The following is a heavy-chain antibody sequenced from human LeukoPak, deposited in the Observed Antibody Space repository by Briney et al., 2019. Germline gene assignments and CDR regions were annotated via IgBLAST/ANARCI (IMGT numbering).Heavy chain of an antibody. V-gene: IGHV3-7*01. CDR1: GFTFSTYW. CDR2: IKQDGTEK. CDR3: ARVSYPPNAYYDFWSGYWDYYYYGMDV. Sequence: PGGSLRLSCAASGFTFSTYWMSWVRQAPGKGLEWVAVIKQDGTEKYYVDSVKGRFTISRDNAKNSLYLQMNSLRAEDTAVYYCARVSYPPNAYYDFWSGYWDYYYYGMDVWGQGTTVTVSS. J-gene: IGHJ6*02. D-gene: IGHD3-3*01.